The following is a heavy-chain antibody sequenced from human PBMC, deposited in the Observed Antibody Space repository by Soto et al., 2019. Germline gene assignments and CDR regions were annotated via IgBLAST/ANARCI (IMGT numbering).Heavy chain of an antibody. CDR2: IIPIFGTA. CDR3: AGGESRVVASLLYYYYGMDV. CDR1: GGTFSSYA. Sequence: ASVKVSCKASGGTFSSYAISWVRQAPGQGLEWMGGIIPIFGTANYAQKFQGRVTITADESTSTAYMELSSLRSEDTAVYYCAGGESRVVASLLYYYYGMDVWGQGTTVTVSS. D-gene: IGHD2-15*01. V-gene: IGHV1-69*13. J-gene: IGHJ6*02.